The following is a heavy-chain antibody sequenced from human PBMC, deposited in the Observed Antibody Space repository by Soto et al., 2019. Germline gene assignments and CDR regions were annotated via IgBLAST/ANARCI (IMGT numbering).Heavy chain of an antibody. D-gene: IGHD3-3*01. V-gene: IGHV1-18*04. CDR2: INTYKGDT. J-gene: IGHJ5*01. CDR3: ARDAAFWSGRNLNWFDS. Sequence: QVHLVQSGAEVKEPGASMKVSCKASGYTFRNYAITWVRQAPGQGLEWMGWINTYKGDTNYAHKFQGRVTMTTDTSTSTAYMELRSLRSDDTAIYYCARDAAFWSGRNLNWFDSWGQGTLVTVSS. CDR1: GYTFRNYA.